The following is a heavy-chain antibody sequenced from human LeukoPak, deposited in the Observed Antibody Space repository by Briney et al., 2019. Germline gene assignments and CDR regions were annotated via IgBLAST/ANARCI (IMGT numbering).Heavy chain of an antibody. V-gene: IGHV3-48*01. CDR2: ISGGSSTM. CDR3: LREETIVVIREPPP. Sequence: GGSLRLSCAASGFTFSSYSMNWVRQAPGKGLEWVSYISGGSSTMYYADSVKGRFTISRDNAKNSLYLQVNSLRAEDSAIYYCLREETIVVIREPPPRGQGTLVTVSS. CDR1: GFTFSSYS. J-gene: IGHJ4*02. D-gene: IGHD3-22*01.